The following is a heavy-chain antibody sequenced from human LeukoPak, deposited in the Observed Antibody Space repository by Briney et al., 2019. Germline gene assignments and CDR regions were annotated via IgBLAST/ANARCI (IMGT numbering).Heavy chain of an antibody. CDR1: GYTFTGYY. D-gene: IGHD6-19*01. Sequence: ASVKVSCKASGYTFTGYYMHWVRQAPGQGLEWMGWINPNSGGTNYAQKFQGRVTMTRDTSISTAYMELSRLRSDDTAVYYCARVLKVAGPTTGFDPWGQGTLVTVSS. V-gene: IGHV1-2*02. J-gene: IGHJ5*02. CDR2: INPNSGGT. CDR3: ARVLKVAGPTTGFDP.